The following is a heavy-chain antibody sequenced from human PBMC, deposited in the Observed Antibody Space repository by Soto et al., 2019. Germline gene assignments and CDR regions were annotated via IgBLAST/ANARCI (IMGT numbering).Heavy chain of an antibody. Sequence: ASVKVSCKASGYTFTGYYMHWVRQAPGQGLEWMGWINPNSGGTNYAQKFQGWVTMTRDTSISTAYMELSRLRSDDTAVYYCARSLVPVGFYYYYGMDVWGQGTTVTVSS. CDR3: ARSLVPVGFYYYYGMDV. V-gene: IGHV1-2*04. J-gene: IGHJ6*02. CDR1: GYTFTGYY. D-gene: IGHD2-8*02. CDR2: INPNSGGT.